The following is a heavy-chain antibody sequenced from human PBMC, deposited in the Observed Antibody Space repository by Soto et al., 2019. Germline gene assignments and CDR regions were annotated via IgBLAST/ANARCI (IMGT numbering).Heavy chain of an antibody. V-gene: IGHV1-24*01. CDR1: GYTLTELS. CDR2: FDPEDGET. J-gene: IGHJ6*03. D-gene: IGHD3-3*01. CDR3: ATPTPGDDVWSGAPHYMDG. Sequence: ASVKVSCKVSGYTLTELSMHWVRQAPGKGLEWMGGFDPEDGETIYAQKFQGRVTMTEDTSTDTAYMELRSLRSEDTAVYYCATPTPGDDVWSGAPHYMDGWGKGSTVTVAS.